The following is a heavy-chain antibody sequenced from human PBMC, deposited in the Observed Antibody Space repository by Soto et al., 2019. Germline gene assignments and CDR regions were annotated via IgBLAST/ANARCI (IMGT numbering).Heavy chain of an antibody. V-gene: IGHV3-23*01. CDR3: ANFYSGSYLVG. CDR2: ISGSGGST. D-gene: IGHD1-26*01. J-gene: IGHJ3*01. Sequence: EVQLLESGGGLVQPGGSLRLSCAASGFTFSSYAMSWVRQAPGKGLEWVSAISGSGGSTYYADSVKGRFTISRDNSKNTLYLQMNSLRDEDTAVYYCANFYSGSYLVGWGQGTMVTVSS. CDR1: GFTFSSYA.